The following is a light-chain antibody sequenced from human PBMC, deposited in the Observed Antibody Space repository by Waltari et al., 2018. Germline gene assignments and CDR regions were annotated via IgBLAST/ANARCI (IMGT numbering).Light chain of an antibody. CDR3: RLYTSNTRV. Sequence: QSSLTQPASVSGSPGPSITISCLRTSSDLRNVNCFSWYQQYPGKAPKPIIYDFNNRPSGVSDRCSGSTSGNTASLTISGLQAEDEADYYCRLYTSNTRVFGGGTKLTVL. V-gene: IGLV2-14*03. CDR1: SSDLRNVNC. CDR2: DFN. J-gene: IGLJ3*02.